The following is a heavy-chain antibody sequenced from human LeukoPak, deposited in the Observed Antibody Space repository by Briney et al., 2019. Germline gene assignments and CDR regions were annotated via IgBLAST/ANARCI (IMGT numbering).Heavy chain of an antibody. CDR1: GYSISSGYF. CDR2: IYHSGSN. V-gene: IGHV4-38-2*01. J-gene: IGHJ4*02. Sequence: SETLSLTCAVSGYSISSGYFWCWIQPPPGKRQWWIGRIYHSGSNYYNPSLKSRVTISADTSNNQFSLELSTVTAADTAVYYCGRGQSADSSGWYCNFDYWGRGTLVTVSS. D-gene: IGHD6-19*01. CDR3: GRGQSADSSGWYCNFDY.